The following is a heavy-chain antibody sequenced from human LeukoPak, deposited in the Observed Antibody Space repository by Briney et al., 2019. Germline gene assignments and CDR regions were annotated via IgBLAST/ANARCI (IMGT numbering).Heavy chain of an antibody. J-gene: IGHJ4*02. D-gene: IGHD1-26*01. CDR2: IDWDGGIT. CDR3: AKDSFVGTTSFLDS. Sequence: GGSLRLSWAASGFTFEDFSMHWVRQVPGKGLEWIFLIDWDGGITYYADSVKGRFTVSRDNSKRSPYLHLTSLTPEDTALCYCAKDSFVGTTSFLDSWGQGTLVIVSS. V-gene: IGHV3-43*01. CDR1: GFTFEDFS.